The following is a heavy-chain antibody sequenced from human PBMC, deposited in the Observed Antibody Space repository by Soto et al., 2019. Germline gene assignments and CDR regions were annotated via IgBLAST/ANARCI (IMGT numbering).Heavy chain of an antibody. J-gene: IGHJ4*02. CDR3: ASTDCSSCLFDF. V-gene: IGHV1-46*03. Sequence: QMQLVQSGTEVKRPGASVKVSCKASGFPYTSYYLHWVRQAPGQGLEWMGMVNPSGVITNYAQKFTGRLTLTRDTSIVYMELSSLSPEDTGVYYCASTDCSSCLFDFWGQGTLVSVSS. CDR1: GFPYTSYY. D-gene: IGHD2-21*01. CDR2: VNPSGVIT.